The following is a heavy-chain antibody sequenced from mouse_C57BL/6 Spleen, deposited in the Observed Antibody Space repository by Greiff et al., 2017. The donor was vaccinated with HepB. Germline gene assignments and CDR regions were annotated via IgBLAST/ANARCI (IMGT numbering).Heavy chain of an antibody. CDR1: GFTFSDYG. J-gene: IGHJ2*01. V-gene: IGHV5-17*01. D-gene: IGHD4-1*01. Sequence: VQLQQSGGGLVKPGGSLKLSCAASGFTFSDYGMHWVRQAPEKGLEWVAYISSGSSTIYYADTVKGRFTISRDNAKNTLFLQMTSLRSEDTAMYYCARPLTGTLDYWGQGTTLTVSS. CDR2: ISSGSSTI. CDR3: ARPLTGTLDY.